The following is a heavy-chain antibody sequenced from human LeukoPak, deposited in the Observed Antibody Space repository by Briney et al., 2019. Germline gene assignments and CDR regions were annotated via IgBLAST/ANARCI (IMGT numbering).Heavy chain of an antibody. D-gene: IGHD2-2*01. J-gene: IGHJ5*02. CDR3: ATPVVPAAISWFDP. CDR2: INPNSGGT. V-gene: IGHV1-2*02. CDR1: GYTFTGYY. Sequence: ASVKVSCKASGYTFTGYYMHWVRQAPGQGLEWMGWINPNSGGTNYAQKFQGRVTMTRDTSISTAYMELSRLRSDDTAVYYCATPVVPAAISWFDPWGQGTLVTVSS.